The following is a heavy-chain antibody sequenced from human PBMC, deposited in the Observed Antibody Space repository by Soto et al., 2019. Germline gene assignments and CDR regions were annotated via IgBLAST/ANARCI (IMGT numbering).Heavy chain of an antibody. D-gene: IGHD3-22*01. CDR3: ARHGGSSGYSVFVY. Sequence: SETLSLTCTVSGGSISSSSYYWGWIRQPPGKGLEWIGSIYYSGSTYYNPSLKSRVTISVDTSKNQFSLKLSSVTAADTAVYYCARHGGSSGYSVFVYWGQGTLVTVSS. CDR1: GGSISSSSYY. CDR2: IYYSGST. J-gene: IGHJ4*02. V-gene: IGHV4-39*01.